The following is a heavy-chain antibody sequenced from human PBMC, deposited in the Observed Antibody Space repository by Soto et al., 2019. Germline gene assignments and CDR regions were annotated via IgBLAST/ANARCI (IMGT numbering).Heavy chain of an antibody. CDR2: INPNSGAT. J-gene: IGHJ4*02. V-gene: IGHV1-2*02. D-gene: IGHD3-22*01. CDR1: GYMFPGNY. Sequence: GSVKVSCKASGYMFPGNYMPWGRKAPGQGLEYMGWINPNSGATNYAQKFQGRVTMTWDTSISTAYVELSRLRSDDTAVYYCAPHYPDSSGYFDHWGQGARLTVSS. CDR3: APHYPDSSGYFDH.